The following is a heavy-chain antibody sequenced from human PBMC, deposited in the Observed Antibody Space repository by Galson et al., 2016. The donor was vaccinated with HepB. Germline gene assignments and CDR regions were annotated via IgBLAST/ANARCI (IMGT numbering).Heavy chain of an antibody. J-gene: IGHJ4*02. CDR1: GVVFGSSG. Sequence: SLRLSCATCGVVFGSSGMHWDRQAPGKGLEWVAVISYDGSNKYYADSVKGRFTISRDNAKNTLYLQMNSLRAEDTAVYYCARGGSRPIDYWGQGTLVTVSS. D-gene: IGHD1-26*01. CDR2: ISYDGSNK. V-gene: IGHV3-30*03. CDR3: ARGGSRPIDY.